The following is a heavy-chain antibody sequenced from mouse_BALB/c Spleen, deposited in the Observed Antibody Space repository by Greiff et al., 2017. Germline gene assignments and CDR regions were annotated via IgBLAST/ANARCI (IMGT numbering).Heavy chain of an antibody. V-gene: IGHV5-6-5*01. J-gene: IGHJ3*01. CDR1: GFTFSSYA. D-gene: IGHD1-1*01. CDR3: AREGGYYGSSLSFAY. CDR2: ISSGGST. Sequence: EVNVVESGGGLVKPGGSLKLSCAASGFTFSSYAMSWVRQTPEKRLEWVASISSGGSTYYPDSVKGRFTISRDNARNILYLQMSSLRSEDTAMYYCAREGGYYGSSLSFAYWGQGTLVTVSA.